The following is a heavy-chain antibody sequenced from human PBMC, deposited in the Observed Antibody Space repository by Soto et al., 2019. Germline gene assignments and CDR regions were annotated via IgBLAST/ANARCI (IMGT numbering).Heavy chain of an antibody. CDR3: TTDDYYYMDV. CDR2: IKSKTDGGTT. J-gene: IGHJ6*03. Sequence: EVQLVESGGGLVKPGGSLRLSCAASGFTLSNAWRSGVRQAPGKGLEWVGRIKSKTDGGTTDYAAPVKGRFTISRDDSKNTLYLQMNSLKTEDTAVYYCTTDDYYYMDVWGKGTTVTVSS. CDR1: GFTLSNAW. V-gene: IGHV3-15*01.